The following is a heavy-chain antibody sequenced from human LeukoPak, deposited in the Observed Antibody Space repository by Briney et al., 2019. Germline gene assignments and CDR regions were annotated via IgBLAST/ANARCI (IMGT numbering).Heavy chain of an antibody. CDR1: GFTFSSYA. D-gene: IGHD1-26*01. CDR2: ISSNVVST. J-gene: IGHJ5*02. Sequence: GGSLRLSCSASGFTFSSYAMFWVRQAPGKGLEYVSAISSNVVSTYYADSVRGRFTISRDNSKNTLYLQMTSLRDEDTAVYYCVKKAVGGAKGWFDTWGQGTLVTVSS. V-gene: IGHV3-64D*06. CDR3: VKKAVGGAKGWFDT.